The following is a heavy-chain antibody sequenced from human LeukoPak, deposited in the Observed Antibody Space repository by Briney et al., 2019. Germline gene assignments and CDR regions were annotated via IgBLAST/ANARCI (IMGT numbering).Heavy chain of an antibody. J-gene: IGHJ3*02. Sequence: ASVKVSCKASGYTFTSYYMHWVRQAPGQGLEWMGIINPSGGSTSYAQRFQGRVTMTRDTSTSTVYMELSSLRSEDTAVYYCARTPQGDNDAFDIWGQGTMVTVSS. CDR2: INPSGGST. CDR3: ARTPQGDNDAFDI. CDR1: GYTFTSYY. V-gene: IGHV1-46*01. D-gene: IGHD1-1*01.